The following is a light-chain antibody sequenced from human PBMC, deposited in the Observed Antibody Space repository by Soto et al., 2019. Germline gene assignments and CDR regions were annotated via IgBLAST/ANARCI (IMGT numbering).Light chain of an antibody. J-gene: IGKJ3*01. CDR1: QRINNRY. CDR2: AAS. Sequence: EIVLTQSPGTLSLSPGERATLSCRASQRINNRYLAWYQQKPGQAPRLLIYAASSRATGIPARFSGSGSGTDFTLTISRLEPEDFAVYYCQQFASSPGFTFGPGTKVDIK. CDR3: QQFASSPGFT. V-gene: IGKV3-20*01.